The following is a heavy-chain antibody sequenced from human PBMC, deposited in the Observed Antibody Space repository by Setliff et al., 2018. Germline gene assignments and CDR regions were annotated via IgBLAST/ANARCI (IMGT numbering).Heavy chain of an antibody. CDR2: ISVYNGDT. J-gene: IGHJ3*01. CDR3: VREYSGGGLT. CDR1: GYTFTSYG. D-gene: IGHD1-26*01. V-gene: IGHV1-18*01. Sequence: ASVKVSCKASGYTFTSYGFSWVRQAPGQGLEWMGRISVYNGDTNYGQKYQGRVAMTTDTSTNTVYMELRSLRSDDTAVYFCVREYSGGGLTWGQGTMVTVS.